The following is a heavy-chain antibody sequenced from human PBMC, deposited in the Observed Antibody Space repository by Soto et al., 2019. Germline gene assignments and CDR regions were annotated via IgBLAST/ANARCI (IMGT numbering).Heavy chain of an antibody. J-gene: IGHJ4*02. CDR3: AREAIAAAGPLDY. D-gene: IGHD6-13*01. V-gene: IGHV3-33*01. CDR2: IWSDGSDK. CDR1: GLIFRTYA. Sequence: VGSLRLSCAASGLIFRTYAMHWVRQAPGKGLEWVAFIWSDGSDKNYADSVKGRFTISRDNSNNTLFLQMSNLRAEDTAVYYCAREAIAAAGPLDYWGPGTLVTVSS.